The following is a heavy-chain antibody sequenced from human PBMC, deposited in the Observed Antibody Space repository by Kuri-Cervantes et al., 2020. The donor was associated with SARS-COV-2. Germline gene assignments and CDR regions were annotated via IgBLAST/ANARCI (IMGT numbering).Heavy chain of an antibody. J-gene: IGHJ5*02. CDR3: VRDGRGVESQYNWFDP. V-gene: IGHV3-20*04. CDR2: INWSDTST. Sequence: GGSLRLSCAASGFTFDDYGMSWVRQAPGKGLEWVSGINWSDTSTGYADSVKGRFTISRDNAKNSLFLEMNSLRADDAAVYYCVRDGRGVESQYNWFDPWGQGTLVTVSS. CDR1: GFTFDDYG. D-gene: IGHD3-10*01.